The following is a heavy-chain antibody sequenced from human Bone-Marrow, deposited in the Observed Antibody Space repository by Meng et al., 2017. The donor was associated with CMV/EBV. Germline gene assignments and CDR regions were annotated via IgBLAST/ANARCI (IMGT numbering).Heavy chain of an antibody. V-gene: IGHV3-21*01. Sequence: GESLKISCAASGFTFSSYEMNWVRQAPGKGLEWVSSISSSSTYIYYADSVKGRFTISRDNAKNSLYLQMNSLRAEDTAVYYCARGGNSVVPTAVLGGMDVWGQGATVTVSS. CDR1: GFTFSSYE. D-gene: IGHD2-2*01. CDR2: ISSSSTYI. CDR3: ARGGNSVVPTAVLGGMDV. J-gene: IGHJ6*02.